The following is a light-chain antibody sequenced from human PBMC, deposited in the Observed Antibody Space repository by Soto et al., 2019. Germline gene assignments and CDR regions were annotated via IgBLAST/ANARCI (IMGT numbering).Light chain of an antibody. CDR2: GAS. Sequence: EIVMTQSPATLSVSPGERATLSCRASQSVSSNLAWYQQKPGQAPRLLIYGASTRATGIPARFSGSGSGTEFTLTISSLQSEDFAVYYCQHPGTFGQGTKVESK. V-gene: IGKV3-15*01. CDR1: QSVSSN. CDR3: QHPGT. J-gene: IGKJ1*01.